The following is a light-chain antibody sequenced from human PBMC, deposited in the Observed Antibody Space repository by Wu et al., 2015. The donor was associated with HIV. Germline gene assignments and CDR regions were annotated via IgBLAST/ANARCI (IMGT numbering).Light chain of an antibody. CDR3: QQYNNWHLYT. J-gene: IGKJ2*01. CDR1: QSISSN. V-gene: IGKV3-15*01. CDR2: GAS. Sequence: IMMTQSPATLSVSPGERATLSCRASQSISSNLAWYQQKPGQAPRLLIYGASTRAAGIPARFSGSGSGTEFTLTISSMQSEDFAVYYCQQYNNWHLYTFGQGTKLEI.